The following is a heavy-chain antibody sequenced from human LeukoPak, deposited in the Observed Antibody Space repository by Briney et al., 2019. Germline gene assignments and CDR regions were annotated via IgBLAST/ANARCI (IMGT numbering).Heavy chain of an antibody. CDR3: ARDTSEVVPGAFDI. V-gene: IGHV4-30-4*01. CDR1: VGSISSGDYY. Sequence: PSQTVSLTCTVCVGSISSGDYYGRWLPRPPGKAVEWIGYIYYSGSTYYNPSVKSRVTISVDTSKNQFSLKLSSVTAADTAVYYCARDTSEVVPGAFDIWGQGTMVTVSS. D-gene: IGHD2-21*01. J-gene: IGHJ3*02. CDR2: IYYSGST.